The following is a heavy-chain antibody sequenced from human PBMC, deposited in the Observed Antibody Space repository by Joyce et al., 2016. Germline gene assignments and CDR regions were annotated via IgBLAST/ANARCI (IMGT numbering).Heavy chain of an antibody. CDR2: IKAGDGDI. Sequence: GASVKVSCKASRFTFTDYAIYWVRQAPGQTLEWMGWIKAGDGDIKYSQKFQGRATFPRGTSAATVYMELTSLRFEDTAVYYCARASNGWYFDPWGQGTLVTVSS. V-gene: IGHV1-3*01. D-gene: IGHD6-19*01. CDR3: ARASNGWYFDP. J-gene: IGHJ5*02. CDR1: RFTFTDYA.